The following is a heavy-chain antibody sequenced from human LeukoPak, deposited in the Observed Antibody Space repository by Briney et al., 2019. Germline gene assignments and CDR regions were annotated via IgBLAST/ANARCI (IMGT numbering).Heavy chain of an antibody. CDR2: ISSSSSYI. CDR3: ARKSSYYGSAFDY. CDR1: GFTFSSYS. J-gene: IGHJ4*02. V-gene: IGHV3-21*01. Sequence: PGGSLRLSCAASGFTFSSYSMNWVRQAPGKGLEWVSSISSSSSYIYYADSVKGRFTISRDNAKNSLYLQMNSLRAEDTAVYYCARKSSYYGSAFDYWGQGTLVTVSS. D-gene: IGHD3-10*01.